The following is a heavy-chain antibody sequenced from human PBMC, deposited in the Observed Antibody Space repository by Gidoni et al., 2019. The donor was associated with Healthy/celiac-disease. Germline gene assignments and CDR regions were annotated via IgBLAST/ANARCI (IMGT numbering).Heavy chain of an antibody. Sequence: QVQLVESGGGLVKPGGSLRLSCAASGFTFRAYYMSWIRPAPGKGLGWVSYISSSGSTIYYADSVKGRFTISRDNAKNSLYLQMNSLRAEDTALYYCARNRGMGIEYGDYDAWFDPWGQGTLVTVSS. V-gene: IGHV3-11*01. CDR3: ARNRGMGIEYGDYDAWFDP. CDR2: ISSSGSTI. D-gene: IGHD4-17*01. CDR1: GFTFRAYY. J-gene: IGHJ5*02.